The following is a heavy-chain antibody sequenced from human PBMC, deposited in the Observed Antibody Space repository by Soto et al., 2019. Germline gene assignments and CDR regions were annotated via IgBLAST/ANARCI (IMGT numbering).Heavy chain of an antibody. V-gene: IGHV4-39*01. J-gene: IGHJ4*02. D-gene: IGHD3-10*01. CDR3: ARHRGPTGPNY. Sequence: QLQLQESGPGLVKHSETLSLTCTVSGDSISSNNYYWGWIRQPPGKGLEWIGSMYHSGNTYHNPSLKSRVTISVDTSKNQLSLNLRSVTAADTAVYYCARHRGPTGPNYWGQGTLVTVSS. CDR1: GDSISSNNYY. CDR2: MYHSGNT.